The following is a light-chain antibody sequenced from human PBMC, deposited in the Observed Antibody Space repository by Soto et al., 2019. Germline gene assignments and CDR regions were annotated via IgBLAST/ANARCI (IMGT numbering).Light chain of an antibody. CDR3: QQYGSSPRFT. CDR2: GAS. V-gene: IGKV3-20*01. Sequence: EIVLTQSPGTLSLSPGERATLSCRASQSVSSSYLAWYKQKPGQAPRLLIYGASSRATGIPDRFSGSGSGTDFTLTISRLEPEDFAVYYCQQYGSSPRFTFGPGTKVDI. CDR1: QSVSSSY. J-gene: IGKJ3*01.